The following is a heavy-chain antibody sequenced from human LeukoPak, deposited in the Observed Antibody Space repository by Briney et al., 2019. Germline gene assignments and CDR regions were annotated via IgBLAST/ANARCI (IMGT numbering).Heavy chain of an antibody. CDR1: GFTFSSYS. V-gene: IGHV3-48*01. Sequence: GGSLRLSCAASGFTFSSYSMNWVRQAPGKGLDWVSYISSSSSTIYYADSVKGRFTISRDNAKNSLYLQMNSLRAEDTAVYYCARSSLSGVVTGYFDYWGQGTLVTVSS. J-gene: IGHJ4*02. CDR2: ISSSSSTI. CDR3: ARSSLSGVVTGYFDY. D-gene: IGHD3-3*01.